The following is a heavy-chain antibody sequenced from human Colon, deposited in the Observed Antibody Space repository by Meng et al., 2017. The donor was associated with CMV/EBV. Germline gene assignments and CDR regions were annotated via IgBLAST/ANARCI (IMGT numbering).Heavy chain of an antibody. CDR2: TIPTLGIA. CDR3: ARGGDSSGYLNNWFDP. Sequence: SVKVSCKASGCSFSSYAISWVRQAPGQGPEWMGWTIPTLGIANYAQKFQGRVTITADKSTSTAYMELSSLRSEDTAVYYCARGGDSSGYLNNWFDPWGQGTLVTVSS. J-gene: IGHJ5*02. D-gene: IGHD3-22*01. CDR1: GCSFSSYA. V-gene: IGHV1-69*10.